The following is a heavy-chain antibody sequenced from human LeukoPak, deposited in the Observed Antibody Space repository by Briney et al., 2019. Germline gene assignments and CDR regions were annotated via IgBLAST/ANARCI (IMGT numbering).Heavy chain of an antibody. CDR1: GYTFTSYY. CDR2: INPSGGST. D-gene: IGHD3-10*01. Sequence: ASVKVSCKASGYTFTSYYMHWVRQAPGQGLEWMGIINPSGGSTSYAQKFQGRVTMTRDTSISTAYMELSRLRSDDTAVYYCARDLYGSGSYSILDYYYYYMDVWGKGTTVTVSS. J-gene: IGHJ6*03. CDR3: ARDLYGSGSYSILDYYYYYMDV. V-gene: IGHV1-46*01.